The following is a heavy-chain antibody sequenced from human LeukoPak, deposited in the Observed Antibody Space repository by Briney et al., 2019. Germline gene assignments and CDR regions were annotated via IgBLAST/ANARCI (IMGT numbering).Heavy chain of an antibody. CDR1: GGTFTSYA. CDR3: ARSYLWGSGWYGDYFDW. J-gene: IGHJ4*02. CDR2: SIPIFGTA. D-gene: IGHD6-19*01. V-gene: IGHV1-69*01. Sequence: SVNLSCNSSGGTFTSYAISWVRQAPGQGLEWMGGSIPIFGTANYAQKFQGRVTITADESKSAAYMELRSVRADDRAVYYCARSYLWGSGWYGDYFDWWGKGTLVTV.